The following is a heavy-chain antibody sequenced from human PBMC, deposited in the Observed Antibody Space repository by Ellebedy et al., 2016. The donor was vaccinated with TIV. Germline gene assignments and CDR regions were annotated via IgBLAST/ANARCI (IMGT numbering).Heavy chain of an antibody. D-gene: IGHD1-1*01. Sequence: GGSLRLXXAASGFTFSSYAMSWVRQAPGKGLEWVSAISGSGANTYYADSVKGRFTISRDNSKNKLYLQMNSLTAEDTAVYYCARPDNWNDKTGGFGYWGQGTLVTVSS. V-gene: IGHV3-23*01. CDR1: GFTFSSYA. J-gene: IGHJ4*02. CDR3: ARPDNWNDKTGGFGY. CDR2: ISGSGANT.